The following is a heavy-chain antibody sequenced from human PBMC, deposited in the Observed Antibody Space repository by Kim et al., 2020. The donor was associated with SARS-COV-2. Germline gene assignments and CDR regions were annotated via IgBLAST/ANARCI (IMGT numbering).Heavy chain of an antibody. V-gene: IGHV3-30*04. Sequence: GGSLRLSCAASGFTFSSYAMHWVRQAPGKGLEWVAVISYDGSNKYYADSVKGRFTISRDNSKNTLYLQMNSLRAEETAVYYCARGTREGYCSSTSCPATGGFDYWRQGTLVTVSS. CDR2: ISYDGSNK. J-gene: IGHJ4*02. CDR3: ARGTREGYCSSTSCPATGGFDY. CDR1: GFTFSSYA. D-gene: IGHD2-2*01.